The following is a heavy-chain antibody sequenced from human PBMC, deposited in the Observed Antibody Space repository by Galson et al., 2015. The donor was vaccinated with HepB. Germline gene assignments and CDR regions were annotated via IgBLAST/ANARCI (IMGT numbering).Heavy chain of an antibody. Sequence: CAISGDSVSSHSAAWNWIRQSPSRGLEWLGRTYYRSKWYNDYAVSVKSRITINPDTSKNQFSLQLNSVTPEDTAVYYCARVERYCSGGSCYYYYGMDVWGQGTTVTVSS. CDR3: ARVERYCSGGSCYYYYGMDV. J-gene: IGHJ6*02. V-gene: IGHV6-1*01. CDR1: GDSVSSHSAA. CDR2: TYYRSKWYN. D-gene: IGHD2-15*01.